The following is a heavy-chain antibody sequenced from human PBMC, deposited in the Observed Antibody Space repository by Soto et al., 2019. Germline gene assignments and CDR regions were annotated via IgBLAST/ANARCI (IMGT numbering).Heavy chain of an antibody. CDR1: GGSISSGGYS. Sequence: QLQLQESGSGLVKPSQTLSLTCAVSGGSISSGGYSWSWIRQPPGKGLEWIGYIYHSGSTYYNPSLKSRVTISVDRSKNQFSLKLSSVTAADTAVYYCARGGSPYYYDSSGYTNWFDPWGQGTLVTVSS. D-gene: IGHD3-22*01. CDR2: IYHSGST. CDR3: ARGGSPYYYDSSGYTNWFDP. V-gene: IGHV4-30-2*01. J-gene: IGHJ5*02.